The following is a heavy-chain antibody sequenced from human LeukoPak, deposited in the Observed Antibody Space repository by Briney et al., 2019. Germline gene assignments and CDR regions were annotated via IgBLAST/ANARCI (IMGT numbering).Heavy chain of an antibody. D-gene: IGHD6-19*01. Sequence: ASVKVSCKASGYTFTSCNINWVRQPTGQGLEWMGWMNPNSGNTGYGQSFQGRITMTRDISIGTAYMELSNLTSEDTAIYYCTRGSSGRRDNWGQGTLVTVSA. CDR2: MNPNSGNT. CDR1: GYTFTSCN. J-gene: IGHJ4*02. V-gene: IGHV1-8*01. CDR3: TRGSSGRRDN.